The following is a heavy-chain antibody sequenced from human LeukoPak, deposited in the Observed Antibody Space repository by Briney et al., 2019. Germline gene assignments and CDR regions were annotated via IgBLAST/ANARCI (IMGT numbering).Heavy chain of an antibody. CDR3: ARTREGLMVDAFDI. CDR1: GFTFSSYA. J-gene: IGHJ3*02. Sequence: PGGSLRLSCAASGFTFSSYAMSWVRRAPGKGLEWLSYISSTSTFTDYSDSVKGRSTISRDNAKNSLYLQMHSLRAEDTAVYYCARTREGLMVDAFDIWGQGTLVTVSS. CDR2: ISSTSTFT. V-gene: IGHV3-21*05. D-gene: IGHD1-26*01.